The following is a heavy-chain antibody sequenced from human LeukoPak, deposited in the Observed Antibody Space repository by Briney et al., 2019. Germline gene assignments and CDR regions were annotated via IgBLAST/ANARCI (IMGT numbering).Heavy chain of an antibody. Sequence: GGSLRLSCVASGFTFSTYWMHWVRQAPGKGLVWVSRIRSDGSSTRNADSVKGRFTISRDDAKNTLYLQMNSLRAEDTAVYYCVRGKFSGNYMDYWGQGTLVTVSS. D-gene: IGHD1-26*01. CDR1: GFTFSTYW. CDR2: IRSDGSST. V-gene: IGHV3-74*01. CDR3: VRGKFSGNYMDY. J-gene: IGHJ4*02.